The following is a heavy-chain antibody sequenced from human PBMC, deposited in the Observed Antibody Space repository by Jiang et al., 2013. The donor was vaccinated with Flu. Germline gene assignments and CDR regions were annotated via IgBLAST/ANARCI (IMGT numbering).Heavy chain of an antibody. CDR2: TYYSGSS. V-gene: IGHV4-59*01. CDR3: AKFRDGYYHYYGMDV. D-gene: IGHD3-10*01. CDR1: GGSISTYY. Sequence: GSGLVKPSETLSLTCTVSGGSISTYYWGWFRQPPGKALEWIGYTYYSGSSNSNPSLKSRVTISVETSKNQFSLRLSSVTAADTAVYHCAKFRDGYYHYYGMDVWGPGDHGHRLL. J-gene: IGHJ6*02.